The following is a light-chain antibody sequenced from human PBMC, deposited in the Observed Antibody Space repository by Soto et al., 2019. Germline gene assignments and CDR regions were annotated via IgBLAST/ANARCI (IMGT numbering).Light chain of an antibody. V-gene: IGLV1-47*01. CDR1: TSNIGSSS. CDR2: ENN. Sequence: QSVLRQPPSASGTPGQSVTISCSGSTSNIGSSSVYWYQQLPGTAPKVFIYENNRRPSGVPDRFSGSKSVTSASLAISGLRSEDEADYYCATWDDSLSGPVFGGGTKLTVL. J-gene: IGLJ2*01. CDR3: ATWDDSLSGPV.